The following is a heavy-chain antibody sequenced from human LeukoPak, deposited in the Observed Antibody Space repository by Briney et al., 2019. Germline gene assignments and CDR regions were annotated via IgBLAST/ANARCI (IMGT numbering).Heavy chain of an antibody. CDR1: GDSIISTTYF. V-gene: IGHV4-39*07. J-gene: IGHJ5*01. CDR2: IYYSGST. CDR3: ARTKRFLEWLLKGSMNWFDS. D-gene: IGHD3-3*01. Sequence: PSETLSLTCTVSGDSIISTTYFWGYIRQPPGKGLEWIGSIYYSGSTYYNPSLKSRVTISVDTSKNQFSLKLSSVTAADTAVYYCARTKRFLEWLLKGSMNWFDSWGQGTLVTVSS.